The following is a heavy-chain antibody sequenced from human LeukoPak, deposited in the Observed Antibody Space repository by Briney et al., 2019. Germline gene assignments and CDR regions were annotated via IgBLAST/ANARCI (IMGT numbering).Heavy chain of an antibody. CDR1: GYSISSGYY. V-gene: IGHV4-38-2*01. CDR2: IYHSGST. D-gene: IGHD4-11*01. J-gene: IGHJ4*02. Sequence: SGTLSLTCAVSGYSISSGYYWGWIRQPPGKGLEWIGSIYHSGSTYYNPSLKSRVTISVDTSKNQFSLKLSSVTAADTAVYYCARTTTTFDDWGQGTLVTVSS. CDR3: ARTTTTFDD.